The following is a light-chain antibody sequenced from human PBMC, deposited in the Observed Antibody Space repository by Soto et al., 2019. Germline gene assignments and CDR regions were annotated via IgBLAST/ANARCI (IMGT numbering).Light chain of an antibody. CDR1: QTIRST. CDR3: QQYDNWPRT. V-gene: IGKV3-15*01. CDR2: DAS. Sequence: ETVMTQSPATLSVSPGERATLSCRASQTIRSTLAWFQQKPGQAPRLLIYDASTRANGIPARFRGSGSETEFTLTISSLQSEDFAVYYCQQYDNWPRTFGQGTIVDIK. J-gene: IGKJ1*01.